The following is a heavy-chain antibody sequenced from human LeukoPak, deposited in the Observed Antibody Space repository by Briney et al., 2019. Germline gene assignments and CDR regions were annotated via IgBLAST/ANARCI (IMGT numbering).Heavy chain of an antibody. V-gene: IGHV1-18*01. D-gene: IGHD6-19*01. Sequence: GASVKVSCKASGYTFTSYGISWVRQAPGQGLEWMGSISAYNGNTNYAQKLQGRVTMTTDTSTSTAYMELRSLRSDDTAVYYCARGGSGWYAPNWFDPWGQGTLVTVSS. J-gene: IGHJ5*02. CDR1: GYTFTSYG. CDR3: ARGGSGWYAPNWFDP. CDR2: ISAYNGNT.